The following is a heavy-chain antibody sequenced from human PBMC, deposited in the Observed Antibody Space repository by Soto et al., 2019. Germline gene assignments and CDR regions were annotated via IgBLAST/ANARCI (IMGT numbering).Heavy chain of an antibody. CDR3: ARDFDGSGSFYYFDY. CDR2: ISSSSSTI. Sequence: GGSLRLSCAASGFTFSSYSMNWVRQAPGEGLEWVSYISSSSSTIYYADSVKGRFTISRDNAKNSPYLQMNSLRAEDTAVYYCARDFDGSGSFYYFDYWGQGTLVTVSS. CDR1: GFTFSSYS. J-gene: IGHJ4*02. D-gene: IGHD3-10*01. V-gene: IGHV3-48*01.